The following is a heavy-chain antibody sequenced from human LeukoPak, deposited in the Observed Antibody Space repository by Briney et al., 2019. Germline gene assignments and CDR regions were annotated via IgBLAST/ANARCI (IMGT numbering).Heavy chain of an antibody. D-gene: IGHD3-3*01. V-gene: IGHV1-46*01. CDR2: INPSGGST. J-gene: IGHJ5*02. CDR1: GYTFTSYY. Sequence: ASVKVSCKASGYTFTSYYMHWVRQAPGQGLEWMGIINPSGGSTSYAQKFQGRVTMTRDTSTSTVYMELSSLRFEDTAVYYCARDRRRITIFGVDSNWFDPWGQGTLVTVSS. CDR3: ARDRRRITIFGVDSNWFDP.